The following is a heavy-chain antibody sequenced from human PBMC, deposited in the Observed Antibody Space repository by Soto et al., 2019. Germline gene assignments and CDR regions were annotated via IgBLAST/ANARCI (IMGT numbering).Heavy chain of an antibody. CDR2: IIPILGIA. CDR1: GGTFSSYT. Sequence: SVKVSCKASGGTFSSYTISWVRQAPGQGLEWMGMIIPILGIANYAQKFQGRVTITADKSTSTAYMNLSSLRSEDTAVYYCARGTPGEQWLLPWGQGTLVTVSS. CDR3: ARGTPGEQWLLP. V-gene: IGHV1-69*02. J-gene: IGHJ5*02. D-gene: IGHD6-19*01.